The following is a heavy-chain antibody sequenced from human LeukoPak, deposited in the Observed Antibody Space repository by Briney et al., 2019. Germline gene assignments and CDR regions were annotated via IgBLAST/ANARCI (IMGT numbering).Heavy chain of an antibody. CDR1: GGSISSYY. V-gene: IGHV4-59*08. CDR2: IYYSGST. CDR3: ARHRATVEYYFDY. D-gene: IGHD4-23*01. J-gene: IGHJ4*02. Sequence: SETLSLTCTVSGGSISSYYWSWIRQPPGKGLEWIGYIYYSGSTNYNPSLKSRVTISVDTSKNQFSLKLSSVTAADTAVYYCARHRATVEYYFDYWGQGTLVTGSS.